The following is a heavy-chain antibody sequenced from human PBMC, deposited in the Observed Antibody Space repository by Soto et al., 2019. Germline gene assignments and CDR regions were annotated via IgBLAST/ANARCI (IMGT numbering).Heavy chain of an antibody. D-gene: IGHD6-13*01. CDR3: ARRGPGTYFDY. CDR2: ISGSGDST. J-gene: IGHJ4*02. Sequence: WIRQPPGKGLEWVSVISGSGDSTYYEDSVKSRFTISRDNSKNPLFLKINSLRTEDTAVYYCARRGPGTYFDYWGQGTLVTVSS. V-gene: IGHV3-23*02.